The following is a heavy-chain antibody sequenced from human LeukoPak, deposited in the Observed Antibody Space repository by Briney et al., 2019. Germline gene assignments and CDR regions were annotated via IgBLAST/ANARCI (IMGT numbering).Heavy chain of an antibody. CDR2: ILPIFGSA. J-gene: IGHJ3*02. CDR1: GGTFSSYA. Sequence: SVKVSCKASGGTFSSYAISWVRQAPGQGLEWMGGILPIFGSANYAQKFQGRVTITADESTSTAYMELSSLRSEDTAVYYCASVTAVTTKGHGAFDIWGQGTLVTVSS. D-gene: IGHD4-17*01. V-gene: IGHV1-69*13. CDR3: ASVTAVTTKGHGAFDI.